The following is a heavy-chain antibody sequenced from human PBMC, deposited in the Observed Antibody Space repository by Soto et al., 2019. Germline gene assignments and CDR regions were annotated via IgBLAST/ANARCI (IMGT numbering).Heavy chain of an antibody. D-gene: IGHD6-13*01. CDR1: GFTFDDYA. V-gene: IGHV3-9*01. CDR2: INWNSGSI. CDR3: VKDESINWYSGHFRH. Sequence: EVQLVESGGGLVQPGRSLRLSCAASGFTFDDYAMHWVRQVPGKGLEWVSGINWNSGSIGYADSVKGRFAISRDNAKNSLHLQMNSLSAEDKAFYYCVKDESINWYSGHFRHWGQGTLVTVSS. J-gene: IGHJ1*01.